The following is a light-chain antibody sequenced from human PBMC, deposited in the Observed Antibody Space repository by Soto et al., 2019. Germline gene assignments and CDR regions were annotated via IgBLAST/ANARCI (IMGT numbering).Light chain of an antibody. CDR3: SSYTSSSTRV. CDR2: EVT. Sequence: QSALNQPSSVSGSPGRSITISCTGTISDVGGYNSVSWYQQHPGKAPKLVIYEVTNRPSGISNRFSGSKSGNTASLTISGLQAEDEADYYCSSYTSSSTRVFGTGTKVTVL. J-gene: IGLJ1*01. CDR1: ISDVGGYNS. V-gene: IGLV2-14*01.